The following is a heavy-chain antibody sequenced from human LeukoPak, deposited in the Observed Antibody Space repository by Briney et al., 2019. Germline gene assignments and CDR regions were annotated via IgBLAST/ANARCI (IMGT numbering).Heavy chain of an antibody. CDR2: IYHSGST. CDR1: GYSISSANY. CDR3: ARATREMPYFDY. J-gene: IGHJ4*02. V-gene: IGHV4-38-2*02. Sequence: PSETLSLTCTVSGYSISSANYWGWIRQPPGKGLEWIGSIYHSGSTYYNPSLKSRVTISLDTSKNQFSLKLSSVTAADTAVYYCARATREMPYFDYWGQGTLVTVSS. D-gene: IGHD5-24*01.